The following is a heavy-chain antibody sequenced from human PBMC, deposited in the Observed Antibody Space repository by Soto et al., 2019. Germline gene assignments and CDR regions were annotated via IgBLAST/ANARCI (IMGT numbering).Heavy chain of an antibody. CDR3: GRGEGGGDYIWGSYRSRQPIFDY. J-gene: IGHJ4*02. CDR1: GGSISSGGYY. V-gene: IGHV4-31*03. Sequence: TSETLCLTCTVSGGSISSGGYYWSWIRQHPGKGLEWIGYIYYSGSTYYNPSLKSRVTISVDTSKNQFSLKLSSVTAADTALYYWGRGEGGGDYIWGSYRSRQPIFDYWGQGTLVTVSS. CDR2: IYYSGST. D-gene: IGHD3-16*02.